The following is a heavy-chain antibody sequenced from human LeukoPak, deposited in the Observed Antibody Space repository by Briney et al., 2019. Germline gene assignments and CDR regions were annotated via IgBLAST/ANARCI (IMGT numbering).Heavy chain of an antibody. J-gene: IGHJ4*02. CDR2: INHSGST. V-gene: IGHV4-34*01. CDR1: GGSFSGYY. Sequence: SETLSLTCAVYGGSFSGYYWSWIRQPPGKGLEWIGEINHSGSTNYNPSLKSRVTISVDTSKNQFSLKLSSVTAADTAVYYCARVGSSWYFPFDYWGQGTLVTVSS. D-gene: IGHD6-13*01. CDR3: ARVGSSWYFPFDY.